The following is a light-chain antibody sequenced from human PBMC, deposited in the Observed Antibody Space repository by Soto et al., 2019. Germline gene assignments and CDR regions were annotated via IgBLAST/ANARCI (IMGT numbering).Light chain of an antibody. CDR2: STS. CDR3: QQYGRSPNT. J-gene: IGKJ2*01. CDR1: QSVSSTY. Sequence: EVVLTQSPGTLSLSPGERATLSCRASQSVSSTYLAWYQQKPGQSPRLLIYSTSSRATGITDRFSGRGAGTAVTLTIRRLEPEDSAEYYFQQYGRSPNTLGQGTKLEI. V-gene: IGKV3-20*01.